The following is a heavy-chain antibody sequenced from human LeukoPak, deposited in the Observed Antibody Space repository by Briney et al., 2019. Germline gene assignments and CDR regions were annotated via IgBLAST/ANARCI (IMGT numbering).Heavy chain of an antibody. CDR2: IYSSGST. CDR1: GGSISSYY. J-gene: IGHJ3*02. D-gene: IGHD3-10*01. CDR3: ARRRGAHTANALDI. V-gene: IGHV4-59*08. Sequence: PSETLSLTCTVSGGSISSYYWSWIRQPPGKGLEWIGYIYSSGSTNYNPSLKSRVTISVDTSKNQFSLKLSSVTAAATAVYYCARRRGAHTANALDIWGQGTMVTVSS.